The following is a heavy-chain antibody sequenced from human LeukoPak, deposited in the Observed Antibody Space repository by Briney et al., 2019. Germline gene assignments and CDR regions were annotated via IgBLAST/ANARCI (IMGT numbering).Heavy chain of an antibody. CDR2: IYSSGNT. J-gene: IGHJ5*02. V-gene: IGHV3-53*01. CDR1: GFTVSSNY. D-gene: IGHD2-2*01. Sequence: GGSLRLSCAASGFTVSSNYMSWVRQAPGKGLGWVSVIYSSGNTYYADSVKGRFTISRDNSKNTLYLQMNSLRAEDTAVYYCTRGARRICSSTSCPFDPWGQGTLVTVSS. CDR3: TRGARRICSSTSCPFDP.